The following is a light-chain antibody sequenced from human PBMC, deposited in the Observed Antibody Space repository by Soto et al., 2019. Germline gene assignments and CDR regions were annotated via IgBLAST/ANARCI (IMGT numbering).Light chain of an antibody. CDR1: SSDVGGYNY. J-gene: IGLJ1*01. CDR3: SSYTSSTTLYV. Sequence: ALTQPASVSGSPGQPITISCTGTSSDVGGYNYVSWYQQHPGKVPKLMIYEVSNRPSGVSNRFSGSKSGNTASLTISGLQAEDEADYYCSSYTSSTTLYVFGTGTRSPS. CDR2: EVS. V-gene: IGLV2-14*01.